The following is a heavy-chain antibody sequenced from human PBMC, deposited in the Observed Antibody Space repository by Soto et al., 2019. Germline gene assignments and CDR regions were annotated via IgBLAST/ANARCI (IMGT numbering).Heavy chain of an antibody. D-gene: IGHD3-16*01. CDR1: GFSSSDSV. Sequence: GASVKVSCKASGFSSSDSVVQWVRQTRGHRLEWIGWIVVGSGDTNSAQKFQERVNITRDMSTSTANMEVSSLRSEDTAVYYCAAERLMYGMDVWGQGTTVTVSS. J-gene: IGHJ6*02. CDR3: AAERLMYGMDV. CDR2: IVVGSGDT. V-gene: IGHV1-58*01.